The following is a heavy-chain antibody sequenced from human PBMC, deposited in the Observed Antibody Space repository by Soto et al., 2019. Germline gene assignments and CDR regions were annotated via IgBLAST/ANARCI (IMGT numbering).Heavy chain of an antibody. CDR2: IIPIFGTA. CDR1: GGTFSSYA. Sequence: ASVKVSCKASGGTFSSYAISWVRQAPGQGLEWMGGIIPIFGTANYAQKFQGRVTITADKSTSTAYMELSSLRSEDTAVYYCARGHYYYDSSGYYRFDYWGQGTLVTVPS. D-gene: IGHD3-22*01. CDR3: ARGHYYYDSSGYYRFDY. V-gene: IGHV1-69*06. J-gene: IGHJ4*02.